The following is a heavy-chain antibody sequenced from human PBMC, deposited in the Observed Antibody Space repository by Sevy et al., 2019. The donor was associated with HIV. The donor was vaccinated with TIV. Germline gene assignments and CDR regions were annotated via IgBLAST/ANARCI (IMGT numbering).Heavy chain of an antibody. CDR1: GFTFSNHA. D-gene: IGHD2-21*01. Sequence: GGSLRLSCAVSGFTFSNHAMSWVRQAPGMGLEWVSGISGSGGSTHFADSVKGRFTISRDNSKNTLYLQMKSLRAEDTAVYYCAKDSEHSGVNYFDCWGQGTLVTVSS. CDR2: ISGSGGST. V-gene: IGHV3-23*01. J-gene: IGHJ4*02. CDR3: AKDSEHSGVNYFDC.